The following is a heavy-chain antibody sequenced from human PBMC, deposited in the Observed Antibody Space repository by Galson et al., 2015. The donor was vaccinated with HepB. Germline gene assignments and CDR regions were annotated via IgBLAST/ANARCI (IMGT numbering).Heavy chain of an antibody. CDR1: GFTFSSYW. CDR2: IHNDGSST. V-gene: IGHV3-74*01. CDR3: ARNYDFWSGYLDS. Sequence: SLRLSCAASGFTFSSYWLHWFRQAPGKGLVWVSRIHNDGSSTSYADSVKGRFAISRDNAKNILYLQMNSLRAEDTAVYYCARNYDFWSGYLDSWGQGTLVTVSS. D-gene: IGHD3-3*01. J-gene: IGHJ5*01.